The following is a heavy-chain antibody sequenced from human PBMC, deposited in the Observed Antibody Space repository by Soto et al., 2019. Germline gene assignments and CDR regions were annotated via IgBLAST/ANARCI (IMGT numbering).Heavy chain of an antibody. V-gene: IGHV2-5*02. J-gene: IGHJ6*02. CDR2: IYWDNDK. D-gene: IGHD2-21*02. CDR3: AHSRCGGDCLQSYSSHYYYGMDV. Sequence: QITLKESGPTLVKPTQTLTLTCTFSGFSLSTGGVGVRWIRQPPGEALEWLALIYWDNDKRYSPSLQSRRTITKDASKNQVVLTMTNMDPVDTATYYCAHSRCGGDCLQSYSSHYYYGMDVWGQGTTVTVSS. CDR1: GFSLSTGGVG.